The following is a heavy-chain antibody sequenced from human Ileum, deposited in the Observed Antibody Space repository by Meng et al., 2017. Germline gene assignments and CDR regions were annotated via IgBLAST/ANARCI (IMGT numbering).Heavy chain of an antibody. J-gene: IGHJ4*02. CDR2: IFQSGST. CDR1: GVSISSAIW. Sequence: GHVQGAGPGLVSPSGTLSLTCAVSGVSISSAIWWGWVRQPPGKGLEWIGEIFQSGSTNYNPSLKSRVSISVDKSKNHLSLSLSSVTAADTAVYYCAKAAAYNLDIWGQGALVTVSS. D-gene: IGHD1-14*01. V-gene: IGHV4-4*02. CDR3: AKAAAYNLDI.